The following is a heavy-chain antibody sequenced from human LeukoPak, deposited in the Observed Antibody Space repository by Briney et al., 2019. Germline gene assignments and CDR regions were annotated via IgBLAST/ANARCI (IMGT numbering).Heavy chain of an antibody. CDR1: GFTFSSYE. CDR2: ISSSGSTI. V-gene: IGHV3-48*03. CDR3: ARGDHRGYSYGTSAVDY. D-gene: IGHD5-18*01. J-gene: IGHJ4*02. Sequence: GGSLRLSCAASGFTFSSYEMNWVRQAPGKGLEWVSYISSSGSTIYYADSVKGRFTISRDNAKNSLYLQMNSLRAEDTAVYYCARGDHRGYSYGTSAVDYWGQGTLVTVSS.